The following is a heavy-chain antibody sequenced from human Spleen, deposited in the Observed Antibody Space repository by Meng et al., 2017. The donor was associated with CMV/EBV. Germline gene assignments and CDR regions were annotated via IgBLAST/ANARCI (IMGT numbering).Heavy chain of an antibody. CDR2: ISSSGSTI. V-gene: IGHV3-11*04. J-gene: IGHJ4*02. D-gene: IGHD2-2*01. CDR1: GFTFSDYY. CDR3: ARGPIVLVPAALGDY. Sequence: GGSLRLSCAASGFTFSDYYMSWIRQAPGKGLEWVSYISSSGSTIYYADSVKGRFTISRDNAKHSLYLQMNSLRAEDTAVYYCARGPIVLVPAALGDYWGQGTLVTVSS.